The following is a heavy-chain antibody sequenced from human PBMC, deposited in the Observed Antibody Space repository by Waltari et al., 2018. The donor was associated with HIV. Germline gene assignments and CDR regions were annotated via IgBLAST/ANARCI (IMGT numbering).Heavy chain of an antibody. J-gene: IGHJ6*02. D-gene: IGHD4-17*01. CDR3: ATATAYYYYYGMDV. Sequence: VQLVGSGGGLVQPGGSLRTSLAASGFPVSSHHMNWVRQAPGKGLEWVSVIYSGGSTYYADSVKGRFTISRHNSKNTLYLQMNSLRAEDTAVYYCATATAYYYYYGMDVWGQGTTVTVSS. V-gene: IGHV3-53*04. CDR1: GFPVSSHH. CDR2: IYSGGST.